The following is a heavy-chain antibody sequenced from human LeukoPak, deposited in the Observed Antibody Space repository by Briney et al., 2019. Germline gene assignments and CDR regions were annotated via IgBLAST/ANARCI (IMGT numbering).Heavy chain of an antibody. CDR2: ISWNSGSI. CDR3: AKDSDYGDYWD. V-gene: IGHV3-9*01. J-gene: IGHJ4*02. CDR1: GFTFDDYA. Sequence: PGRSLRLSCAASGFTFDDYAMHWVRQAPGKGQEWVSGISWNSGSIGYADSVKGRFTISRDNAKNSLYLQMNSLRAEDTALYYCAKDSDYGDYWDWGQGTLVTVSS. D-gene: IGHD4-17*01.